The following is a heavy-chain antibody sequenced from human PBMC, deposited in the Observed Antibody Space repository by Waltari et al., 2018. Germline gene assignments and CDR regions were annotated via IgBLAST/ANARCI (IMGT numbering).Heavy chain of an antibody. J-gene: IGHJ5*02. Sequence: QLQLVESGGGLVKPGGSLRLSCAASGFTFSDDYMHWIRQAPGKGLEWISYVSPTGTYTHYADSVKGRFSLSRDNAKNSLHLQMNSLRAEDTAVYYCARDFDTSGWFDPWGQGTLVTVSS. D-gene: IGHD3-22*01. CDR2: VSPTGTYT. V-gene: IGHV3-11*06. CDR3: ARDFDTSGWFDP. CDR1: GFTFSDDY.